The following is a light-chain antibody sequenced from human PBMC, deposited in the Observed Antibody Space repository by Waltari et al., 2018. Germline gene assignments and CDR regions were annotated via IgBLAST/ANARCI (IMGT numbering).Light chain of an antibody. Sequence: QSALTQPASVSGSPGQSITISCPGTSSDIGAYTYVSWYQQHPGKAPKLMIYDVSNRPSGVSNRFSGSKSGNTASLTISGLQAEDEADYYCSSYTSSITVVFGGGTKLTVL. J-gene: IGLJ2*01. V-gene: IGLV2-14*03. CDR2: DVS. CDR3: SSYTSSITVV. CDR1: SSDIGAYTY.